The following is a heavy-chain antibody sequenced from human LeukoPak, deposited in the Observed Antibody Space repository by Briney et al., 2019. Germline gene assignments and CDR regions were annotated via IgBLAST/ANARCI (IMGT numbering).Heavy chain of an antibody. CDR3: ARGYYDFWSGLGQYYYGMDV. Sequence: PSETLSLTCAVYGGSFSGYYWSWIRQPPGKRLEWIGEINHSGSTNYNPSLKSRVTISVDTSKNQFSLKLSSVTAADTAVYYCARGYYDFWSGLGQYYYGMDVWGQGTTVTVSS. CDR1: GGSFSGYY. J-gene: IGHJ6*02. D-gene: IGHD3-3*01. V-gene: IGHV4-34*01. CDR2: INHSGST.